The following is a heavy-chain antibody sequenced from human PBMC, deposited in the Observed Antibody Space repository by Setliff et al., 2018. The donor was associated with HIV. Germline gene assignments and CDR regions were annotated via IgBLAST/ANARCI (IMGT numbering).Heavy chain of an antibody. CDR1: GYILTELS. J-gene: IGHJ4*02. CDR2: FDPEDGET. V-gene: IGHV1-24*01. D-gene: IGHD3-10*01. Sequence: ASVKVSCKVSGYILTELSMHWVRQAPGKGLEWMGGFDPEDGETIYTQKFQGRVTVTEDTSTDTAYMELSSLRSEDTAVYYCATVVEGVRGVINYYFDYWGQGTLVTVSS. CDR3: ATVVEGVRGVINYYFDY.